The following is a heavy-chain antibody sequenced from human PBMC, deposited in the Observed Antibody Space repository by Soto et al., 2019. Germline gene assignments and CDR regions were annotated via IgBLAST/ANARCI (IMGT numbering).Heavy chain of an antibody. Sequence: GASVKVSCKASGYTFTSYYMHWVRQAPGQGLEWMGIINPSGGSTSYAQKFQGRVTMTRDTSTSTVYMELSSLRSEDTAVYYCARLVVVAATGIYYFDYWGQGTLVTVSS. V-gene: IGHV1-46*03. CDR1: GYTFTSYY. J-gene: IGHJ4*02. CDR2: INPSGGST. CDR3: ARLVVVAATGIYYFDY. D-gene: IGHD2-15*01.